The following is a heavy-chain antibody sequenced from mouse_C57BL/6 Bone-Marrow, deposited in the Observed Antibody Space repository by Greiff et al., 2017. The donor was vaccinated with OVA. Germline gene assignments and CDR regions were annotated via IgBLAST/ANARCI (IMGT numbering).Heavy chain of an antibody. CDR2: TFYSGIT. J-gene: IGHJ4*01. CDR1: GFSINSDCY. Sequence: EVHLVESGPSLVRPSQTLSLTCTVTGFSINSDCYWIWIRQFPGNKLEYIGYTFYSGITYYNPSLESRTYITRDTSKNQFSLKLSSVTTEDTATYYCARGTVVATDYAMDYWGQGTSVTVSS. D-gene: IGHD1-1*01. CDR3: ARGTVVATDYAMDY. V-gene: IGHV3-3*01.